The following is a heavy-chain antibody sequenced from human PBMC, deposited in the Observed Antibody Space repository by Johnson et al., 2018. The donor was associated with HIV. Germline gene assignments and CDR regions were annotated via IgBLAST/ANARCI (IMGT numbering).Heavy chain of an antibody. CDR3: VRGIVVRLGAFDI. CDR1: GFTVSSNY. Sequence: VQVVESGGGLVQPGGSLRLSCAASGFTVSSNYMNWVRQAPGKGLDWVSLIYSGDSTYYADSVKGRFSISRDNSRNTLYLQMNSLRVEDTAVYYCVRGIVVRLGAFDIWGQGTLVTVSS. V-gene: IGHV3-66*01. CDR2: IYSGDST. J-gene: IGHJ3*02. D-gene: IGHD3-22*01.